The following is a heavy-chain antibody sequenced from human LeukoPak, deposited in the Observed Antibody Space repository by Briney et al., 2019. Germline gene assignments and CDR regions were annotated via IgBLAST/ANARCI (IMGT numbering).Heavy chain of an antibody. V-gene: IGHV4-59*12. CDR3: ARDGNSYGPDFDY. D-gene: IGHD5-18*01. CDR1: GGSISSYY. Sequence: SETLSLTCTVSGGSISSYYWSWIRQPPGKGLEWIGEISHSGRTHYNPSFKSRVTMSVDTSKNQFSLNLNSVTAADTAVYYCARDGNSYGPDFDYWGQGTLVTVS. J-gene: IGHJ4*02. CDR2: ISHSGRT.